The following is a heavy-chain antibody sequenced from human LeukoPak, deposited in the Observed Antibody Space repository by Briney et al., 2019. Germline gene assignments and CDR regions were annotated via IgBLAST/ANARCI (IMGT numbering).Heavy chain of an antibody. CDR3: VRLRWEPLPPYFDH. D-gene: IGHD1-26*01. CDR1: TDSPNVYN. J-gene: IGHJ4*02. V-gene: IGHV4-4*09. CDR2: IYPSRTT. Sequence: SGTLSLTCSVSTDSPNVYNWSWVWRSPGKGREWMGHIYPSRTTHYIPSLKSRFTLSIDMSKTAFSPKLTSATVADAAMYFCVRLRWEPLPPYFDHCGQGAFVIVSS.